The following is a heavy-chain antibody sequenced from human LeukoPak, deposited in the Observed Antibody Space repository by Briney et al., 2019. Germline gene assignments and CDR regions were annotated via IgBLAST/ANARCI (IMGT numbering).Heavy chain of an antibody. D-gene: IGHD3-22*01. CDR3: ARERDYDTYFDY. Sequence: GGSLRLSCAVSGFVFSVHHMAWVRQAPGKGLEWVSVRQPGNVSYYADSVKGRFTTSTDNSKNILYLQIKDLRAEDTALYYCARERDYDTYFDYWGQGTLVIVSS. CDR1: GFVFSVHH. J-gene: IGHJ4*02. CDR2: RQPGNVS. V-gene: IGHV3-53*01.